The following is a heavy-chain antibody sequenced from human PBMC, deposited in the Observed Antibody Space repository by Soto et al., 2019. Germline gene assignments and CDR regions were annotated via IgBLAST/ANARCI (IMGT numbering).Heavy chain of an antibody. J-gene: IGHJ4*02. CDR3: AGRYGDCFAY. V-gene: IGHV4-59*08. Sequence: SETLSLTCTVSGGSISSYYWGWIRQPPGKGLEWIGYIYYSGSTNYNPSLKSRVTISVDTSKNQFSLKLNSVTAADTAVYYCAGRYGDCFAYWGRGPLVPVSA. D-gene: IGHD4-17*01. CDR2: IYYSGST. CDR1: GGSISSYY.